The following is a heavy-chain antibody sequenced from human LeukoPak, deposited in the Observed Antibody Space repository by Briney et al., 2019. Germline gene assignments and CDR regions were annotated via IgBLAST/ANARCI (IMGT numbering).Heavy chain of an antibody. CDR3: ARDLDYGDFGLFDY. V-gene: IGHV3-48*01. Sequence: GGSLRLSCAVSGFTFRRYGMNWVRQAPGKGLEWVSYISTIGSTIYYADSVKGRFSISRDNAINSLYLQMNNLRAEDTAVYYCARDLDYGDFGLFDYWGQGTPVTVSS. CDR2: ISTIGSTI. CDR1: GFTFRRYG. J-gene: IGHJ4*02. D-gene: IGHD4-17*01.